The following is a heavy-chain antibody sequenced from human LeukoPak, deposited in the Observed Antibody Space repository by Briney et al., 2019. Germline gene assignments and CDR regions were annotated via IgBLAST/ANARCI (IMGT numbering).Heavy chain of an antibody. CDR1: GYSFTSYW. CDR2: IYPGDSDT. J-gene: IGHJ4*02. V-gene: IGHV5-51*01. Sequence: GESLKISCKGSGYSFTSYWIGWVRQMPGKGLEWMGIIYPGDSDTRYSPSFQGQVTISADKSISTAYLQWSSLKASDSAMYYCVKTGGYCRRTTCYTSGYFDYWGQGTLVTVSS. D-gene: IGHD2-2*02. CDR3: VKTGGYCRRTTCYTSGYFDY.